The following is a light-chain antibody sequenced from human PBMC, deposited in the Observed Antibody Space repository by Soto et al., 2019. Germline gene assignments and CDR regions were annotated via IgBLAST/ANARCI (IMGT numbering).Light chain of an antibody. CDR2: GAS. CDR3: QQTYTTPFA. Sequence: DMQMTQSPSSLSASVGDRVTITCRPNQTIDNYLNWYQHKPGKAPKLLIYGASTLQSGVSSRFTGSASGTDFTLTIDNLQAEDFATYYCQQTYTTPFAFGQGTKLEI. CDR1: QTIDNY. J-gene: IGKJ2*01. V-gene: IGKV1-39*01.